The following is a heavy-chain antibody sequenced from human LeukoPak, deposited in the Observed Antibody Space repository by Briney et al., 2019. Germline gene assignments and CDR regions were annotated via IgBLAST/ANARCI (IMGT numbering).Heavy chain of an antibody. J-gene: IGHJ4*02. V-gene: IGHV3-15*01. CDR2: IKAKPHGGTT. CDR3: TTDGVGIEGATFDY. Sequence: GGSLRLSCEASGFTFINAWMAWVRQAPGKGLEWVGRIKAKPHGGTTDYAAPVKGRFTISRDDSKNTLYLQMNSLKTEDTAVYYCTTDGVGIEGATFDYWGQGILVTVSS. CDR1: GFTFINAW. D-gene: IGHD1-26*01.